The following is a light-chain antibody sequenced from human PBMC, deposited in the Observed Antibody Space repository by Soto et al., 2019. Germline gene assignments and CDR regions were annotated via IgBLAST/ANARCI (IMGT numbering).Light chain of an antibody. CDR2: DVS. CDR1: QSVSSAY. Sequence: EIVMTQSPATLSVSPGERATLSCRASQSVSSAYLAWYQQKPGQAPRLLIYDVSSRATGIPDRFSGSGSGTDFTLTVSRLEPEDFAVYYCQQYGSSPETFGQGTKVDNK. CDR3: QQYGSSPET. J-gene: IGKJ1*01. V-gene: IGKV3-20*01.